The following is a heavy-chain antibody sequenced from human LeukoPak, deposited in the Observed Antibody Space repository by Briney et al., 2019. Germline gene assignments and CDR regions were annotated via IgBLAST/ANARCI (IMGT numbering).Heavy chain of an antibody. V-gene: IGHV3-43*02. D-gene: IGHD3-10*01. J-gene: IGHJ4*02. CDR3: AKAPSITMVRGVLPPIDY. CDR1: GFTFNNFG. Sequence: PGGSLRLSCAVSGFTFNNFGMHWVRQAPGKGLEWVSLISGDGGSTYYADSVKGRFTISRDNSKNSLYLQMNSLRTEDTALYYCAKAPSITMVRGVLPPIDYWGQGTLVTVSS. CDR2: ISGDGGST.